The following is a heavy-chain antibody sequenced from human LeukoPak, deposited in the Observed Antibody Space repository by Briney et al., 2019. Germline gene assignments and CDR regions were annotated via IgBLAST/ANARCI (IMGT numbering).Heavy chain of an antibody. D-gene: IGHD3-9*01. CDR2: ISYDGSNK. J-gene: IGHJ6*02. V-gene: IGHV3-30-3*01. Sequence: GGSLRLSCAASGFTFSSYAMHWVRQAPGKGLEWVAVISYDGSNKYYADSVKGRFTISRDNSKNTLYLQMNSLRAEDTAVYYCARDRGYFRSYYYYGMDVWGQGTTVTVSS. CDR1: GFTFSSYA. CDR3: ARDRGYFRSYYYYGMDV.